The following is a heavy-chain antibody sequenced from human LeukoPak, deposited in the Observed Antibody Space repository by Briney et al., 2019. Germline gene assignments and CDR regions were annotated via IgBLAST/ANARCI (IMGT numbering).Heavy chain of an antibody. V-gene: IGHV3-74*01. CDR2: IINDGSYT. Sequence: PGGSLRLSCAASGFTFSPVWMHWVRQAPGKGLMWVSHIINDGSYTTYADSVKGRFTISRDNAKNTVYLQMNSLRAEDTAIYYCAKLKDIDLGWGIDIWGQGTTVTVS. J-gene: IGHJ6*02. CDR1: GFTFSPVW. D-gene: IGHD2-15*01. CDR3: AKLKDIDLGWGIDI.